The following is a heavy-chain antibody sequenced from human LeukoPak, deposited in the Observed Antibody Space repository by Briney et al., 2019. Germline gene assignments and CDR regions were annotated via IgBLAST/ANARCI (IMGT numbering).Heavy chain of an antibody. CDR2: IIPILGIA. V-gene: IGHV1-69*04. J-gene: IGHJ6*03. Sequence: GASVKVSCRASGGTFSSYAISWVRQAPGQGLEWMGRIIPILGIANYAQKFQGRVTITADKSTSTAYMELSSLRSEDTAVYYCARCPKGVYYYYMDVWGKGTTVTVSS. CDR3: ARCPKGVYYYYMDV. CDR1: GGTFSSYA.